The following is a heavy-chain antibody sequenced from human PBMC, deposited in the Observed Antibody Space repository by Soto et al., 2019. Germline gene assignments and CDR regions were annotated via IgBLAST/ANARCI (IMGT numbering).Heavy chain of an antibody. CDR2: IYWDDDK. V-gene: IGHV2-5*02. D-gene: IGHD5-18*01. CDR1: GFSLSTSGVG. J-gene: IGHJ5*02. Sequence: QITLKESGPTLVKPTQTLTLTCTFSGFSLSTSGVGVGWIRQPPGKALEWLALIYWDDDKRYSPSLKSRRTITKDTSKNQVVLTMTNMDPVDTATYYCAHRIQLGLEGWFDPWGQGTLVTVSS. CDR3: AHRIQLGLEGWFDP.